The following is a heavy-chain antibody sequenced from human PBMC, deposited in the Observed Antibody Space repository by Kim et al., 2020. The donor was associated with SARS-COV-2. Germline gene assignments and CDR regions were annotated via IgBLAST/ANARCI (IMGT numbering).Heavy chain of an antibody. V-gene: IGHV4-59*01. CDR2: IYYSGST. Sequence: SETLSLTCTVSGGSISSYYWSWIRQPPGKGLEWIGYIYYSGSTNYNPSLKSRVTISVDTSKNQFSLKLSSVTAADTAVYYCARERCSGGSCYGIFDYWGQGTLVTVSS. D-gene: IGHD2-15*01. CDR1: GGSISSYY. CDR3: ARERCSGGSCYGIFDY. J-gene: IGHJ4*02.